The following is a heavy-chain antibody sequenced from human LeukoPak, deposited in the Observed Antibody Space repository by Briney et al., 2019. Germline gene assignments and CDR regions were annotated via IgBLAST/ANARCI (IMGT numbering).Heavy chain of an antibody. D-gene: IGHD2-2*01. V-gene: IGHV6-1*01. CDR3: ARDSTAYCSSTSCFSYGMDV. CDR1: GDSVSSNSAA. J-gene: IGHJ6*02. Sequence: SQTLSLTCALSGDSVSSNSAAWNWIRQSPSRGLEWLGRTYYRSKWYNDYAVSVKSRITINPDTSKNQFSLQLNSVTPEDTAVYYCARDSTAYCSSTSCFSYGMDVWGQGTTVTVSS. CDR2: TYYRSKWYN.